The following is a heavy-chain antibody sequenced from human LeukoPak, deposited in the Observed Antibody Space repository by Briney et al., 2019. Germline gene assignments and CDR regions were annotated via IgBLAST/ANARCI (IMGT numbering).Heavy chain of an antibody. D-gene: IGHD6-19*01. CDR3: ASDHMRQWLPYYFDY. CDR1: GCTFSSYA. CDR2: ITPILGIT. V-gene: IGHV1-69*04. Sequence: ASVKVSCKASGCTFSSYAISWVRQAPGQGLEWMGRITPILGITNYAQKFQGRVTITADKSTSTAYMELSSLRSEDTAVYYCASDHMRQWLPYYFDYWGQGTLVTVSS. J-gene: IGHJ4*02.